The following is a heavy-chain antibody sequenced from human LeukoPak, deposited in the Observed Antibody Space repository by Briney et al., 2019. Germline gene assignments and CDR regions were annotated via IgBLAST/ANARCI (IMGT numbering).Heavy chain of an antibody. CDR1: GGSISSSSYY. J-gene: IGHJ4*02. D-gene: IGHD3-22*01. V-gene: IGHV4-39*07. Sequence: SETLSLTCTVSGGSISSSSYYWGWIRQPPGKGLEWIGSIYYSGSTYYNPSLKSRVTISVDTSKNQFSLKLSSVTAADTAVYYCAREEEYYDGSGYPRGDYWGQGTLVTVSS. CDR2: IYYSGST. CDR3: AREEEYYDGSGYPRGDY.